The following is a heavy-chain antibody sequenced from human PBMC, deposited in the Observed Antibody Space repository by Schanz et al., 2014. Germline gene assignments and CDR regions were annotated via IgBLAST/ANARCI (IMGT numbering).Heavy chain of an antibody. Sequence: VQLVDSGGGLVKPGGSLRLSCTASGFPFSDYFMAWIRQPPGRGLEWVSAISGGGGTTYYADSVKGRFTISRDNSKNTLYLQMNSLRAEDTAVYYCAKTLFPGGTQTFGNWGRGTLVTVSS. J-gene: IGHJ4*02. CDR1: GFPFSDYF. D-gene: IGHD2-8*02. V-gene: IGHV3-23*04. CDR2: ISGGGGTT. CDR3: AKTLFPGGTQTFGN.